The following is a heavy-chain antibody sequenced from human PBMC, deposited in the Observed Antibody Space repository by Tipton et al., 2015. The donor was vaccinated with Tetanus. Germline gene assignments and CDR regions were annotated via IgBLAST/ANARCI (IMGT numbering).Heavy chain of an antibody. J-gene: IGHJ4*02. CDR1: GGSISSGGYY. Sequence: TLSLTCSVSGGSISSGGYYWSWIRQHPGKGLEWIGYVFYSGSTNYNPSLKSRVSMSVDTSKSQFAPNLTSVTAADTAVYYCTRLPRQWLAHGNYWGQGTLVTVSS. CDR3: TRLPRQWLAHGNY. D-gene: IGHD6-19*01. CDR2: VFYSGST. V-gene: IGHV4-39*01.